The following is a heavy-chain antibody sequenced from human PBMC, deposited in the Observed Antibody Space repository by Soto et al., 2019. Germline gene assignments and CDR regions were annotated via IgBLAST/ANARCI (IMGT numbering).Heavy chain of an antibody. J-gene: IGHJ4*02. V-gene: IGHV3-74*03. D-gene: IGHD7-27*01. CDR2: INGDGSST. Sequence: DVQLVESGGGLVQPGGSLRLSCAASGFVFSSYWMYWVRQAPGKGLVWVSRINGDGSSTEYADSVKGRFTISRDNAKNTVYLQMNSLRAEDTAVYFCAIIRLGYWGQGTLVTVSS. CDR3: AIIRLGY. CDR1: GFVFSSYW.